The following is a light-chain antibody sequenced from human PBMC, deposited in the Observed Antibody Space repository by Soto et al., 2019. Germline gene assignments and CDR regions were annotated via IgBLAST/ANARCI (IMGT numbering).Light chain of an antibody. CDR3: QQYDNLPYT. CDR2: DAS. V-gene: IGKV1-33*01. Sequence: DIPMTKSPSSLSASVGDRVTITCQASQAISNYLNWYQQKPGKAPKLLIYDASNLETGVPSRFSGSGSGTDFTFTISSLQPEDIATYYCQQYDNLPYTFGQGTKLEIK. CDR1: QAISNY. J-gene: IGKJ2*01.